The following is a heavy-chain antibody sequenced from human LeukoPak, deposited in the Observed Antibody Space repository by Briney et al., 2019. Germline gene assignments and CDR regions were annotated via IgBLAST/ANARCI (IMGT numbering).Heavy chain of an antibody. D-gene: IGHD2-8*02. CDR2: IFSGGNT. V-gene: IGHV3-53*01. CDR3: ARALTRGSFDI. Sequence: GGSLRLSCAASGFTVISSYLSWVRQAPGKGLEWVSVIFSGGNTYYADSVKGRFTISRDNSRNTVFLRMNSLRAEDTAVYYCARALTRGSFDIWGQGTMVTVSS. J-gene: IGHJ3*02. CDR1: GFTVISSY.